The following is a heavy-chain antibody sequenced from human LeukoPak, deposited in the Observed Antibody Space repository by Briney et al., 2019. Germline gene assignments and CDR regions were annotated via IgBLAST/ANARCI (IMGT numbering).Heavy chain of an antibody. CDR3: ARDLGYRSSTSCYRHWFDP. J-gene: IGHJ5*02. D-gene: IGHD2-2*02. CDR1: GYTFNTYG. CDR2: ISTYNAHT. Sequence: GASVKVSCKASGYTFNTYGISWVRQAPGQGLEWIGWISTYNAHTNYAQKVQDRVTMTTDTSTSTAYMEVRSLRSDDTAVYYCARDLGYRSSTSCYRHWFDPWGQGTLVTVSS. V-gene: IGHV1-18*01.